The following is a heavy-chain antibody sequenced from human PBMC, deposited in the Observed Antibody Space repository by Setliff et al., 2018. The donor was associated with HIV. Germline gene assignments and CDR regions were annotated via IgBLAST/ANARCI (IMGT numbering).Heavy chain of an antibody. CDR2: IYPADSDT. CDR1: RYSFTSYW. Sequence: RGESLKISCQGFRYSFTSYWIAWVRQMSGKGLEWMGIIYPADSDTRYSPSFQGQVTISADKSIFTAYLQFSSLKASDTAMYYCARSDSGDYSGFDFWGQGTLVTVSS. CDR3: ARSDSGDYSGFDF. J-gene: IGHJ5*01. D-gene: IGHD1-26*01. V-gene: IGHV5-51*01.